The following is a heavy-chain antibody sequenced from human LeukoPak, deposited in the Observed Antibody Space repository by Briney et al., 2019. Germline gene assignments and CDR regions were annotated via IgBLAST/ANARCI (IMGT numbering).Heavy chain of an antibody. D-gene: IGHD3-22*01. J-gene: IGHJ4*02. Sequence: SETLSLTCAVYGGSFSGYYWSWIRQSPGKGLEWIGEINHSGSTNYNPSLKSRVTISVDTSKNQFSLKLSSVTAADTAVYYCAKDGGITMIVVVITEPHEFDYWGQGTLVTVSS. CDR1: GGSFSGYY. CDR3: AKDGGITMIVVVITEPHEFDY. CDR2: INHSGST. V-gene: IGHV4-34*01.